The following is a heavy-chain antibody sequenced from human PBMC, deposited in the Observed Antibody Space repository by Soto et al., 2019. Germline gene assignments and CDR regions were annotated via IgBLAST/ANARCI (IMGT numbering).Heavy chain of an antibody. V-gene: IGHV3-15*01. D-gene: IGHD5-18*01. CDR1: GLTFGNVC. CDR3: AITAMINRDSSTSFDD. J-gene: IGHJ4*02. CDR2: IKIKSDGETA. Sequence: PXGSLRLSGAASGLTFGNVCMTWVRQAPGKGLEWVGLIKIKSDGETADVAAPVKARFTISRDDSKNTVFLEMNSLKSEDTALYYCAITAMINRDSSTSFDDWGRGTQVTVSS.